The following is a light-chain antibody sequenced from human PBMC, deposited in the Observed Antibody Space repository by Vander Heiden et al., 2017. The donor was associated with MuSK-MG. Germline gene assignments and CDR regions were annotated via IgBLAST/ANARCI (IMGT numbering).Light chain of an antibody. CDR3: QRDDSTPIS. CDR1: QSVLYSSNNKNY. CDR2: WAS. Sequence: DIVMTQSPDSLAVSLGERATINCKSSQSVLYSSNNKNYLAWYQQKPGQPPKLRIYWASNREAGVPDRFSGSRSGTDFTLTISSLQAEDVAVYYCQRDDSTPISFGAET. J-gene: IGKJ3*01. V-gene: IGKV4-1*01.